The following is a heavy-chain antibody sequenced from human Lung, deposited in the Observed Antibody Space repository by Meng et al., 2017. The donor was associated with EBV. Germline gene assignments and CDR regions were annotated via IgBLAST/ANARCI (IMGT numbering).Heavy chain of an antibody. CDR3: AGGCSNSHFSDEKYRGPNWFDP. Sequence: PSGSLLLNFMFAGVFLQYNNLRRWLRQPPGKVLEWIGEIYHRGITNENPSLKSRVTISLDKSTNLFSLKLTSVTASDTAEYYCAGGCSNSHFSDEKYRGPNWFDPWGQGTLVTVSS. J-gene: IGHJ5*02. CDR2: IYHRGIT. D-gene: IGHD2-15*01. CDR1: GVFLQYNNL. V-gene: IGHV4-4*02.